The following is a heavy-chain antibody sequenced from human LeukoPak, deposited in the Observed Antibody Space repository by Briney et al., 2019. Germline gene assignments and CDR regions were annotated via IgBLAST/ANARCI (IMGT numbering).Heavy chain of an antibody. CDR2: IYYSGST. Sequence: SETLSLTCTVSGGSITSYYWHWIRQPPGKGLGWIGYIYYSGSTNYSPSLKSRVTISVDTSRNQFSLKLHSVTAADTAVYYCARDRGRATWFDPWGQGTAVTVSS. D-gene: IGHD3-10*01. J-gene: IGHJ5*02. V-gene: IGHV4-59*01. CDR3: ARDRGRATWFDP. CDR1: GGSITSYY.